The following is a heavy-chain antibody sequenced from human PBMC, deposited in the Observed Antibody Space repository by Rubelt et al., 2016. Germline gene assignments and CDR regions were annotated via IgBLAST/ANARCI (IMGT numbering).Heavy chain of an antibody. D-gene: IGHD2-21*01. CDR2: IYYSGST. CDR3: ARPEGIGGGTDWYFDL. J-gene: IGHJ2*01. CDR1: GGSISSSSYY. V-gene: IGHV4-39*01. Sequence: QLQLQESGPGLVKPSETLSLTCTVSGGSISSSSYYWGWIRQPPGKGLEWIGSIYYSGSTYYNPSLKSRVTISVDTSKNQFSLKLSSVTAADTAVYYCARPEGIGGGTDWYFDLWGRGTLVTVSS.